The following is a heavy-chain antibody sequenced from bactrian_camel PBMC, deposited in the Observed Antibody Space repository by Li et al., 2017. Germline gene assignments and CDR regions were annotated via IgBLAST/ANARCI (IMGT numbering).Heavy chain of an antibody. CDR1: QWPYTSAC. CDR2: ISSDGST. J-gene: IGHJ3*01. V-gene: IGHV3S57*01. Sequence: QVQLVESGGGSVQAGGSLNLSCVVSQWPYTSACVGWFRQAPGNECELVSTISSDGSTYYADSVKGRFTISRDNAKNTAYLQMSTLKPEDTAVYYCAKGRNDMLDYRLPPEDRGQGTQVTVSS. CDR3: AKGRNDMLDYRLPPED. D-gene: IGHD1*01.